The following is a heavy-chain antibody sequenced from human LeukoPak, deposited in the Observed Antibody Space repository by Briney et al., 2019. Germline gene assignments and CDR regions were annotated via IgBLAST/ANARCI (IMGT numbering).Heavy chain of an antibody. Sequence: GGSLRLSCAASGFTFSSYGMYWVRQAPGKGLEWVAVISYDGSNKYYADSVKGRFTISRDNSKNTLYLQTNSLRAEDTAVYYCAKIGYDFWSGPGRYYYYYGMDVWGQGTTVTVSS. CDR2: ISYDGSNK. CDR3: AKIGYDFWSGPGRYYYYYGMDV. J-gene: IGHJ6*02. CDR1: GFTFSSYG. D-gene: IGHD3-3*01. V-gene: IGHV3-30*18.